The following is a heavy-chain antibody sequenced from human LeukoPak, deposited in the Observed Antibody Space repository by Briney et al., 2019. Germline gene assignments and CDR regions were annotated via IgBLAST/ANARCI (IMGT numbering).Heavy chain of an antibody. Sequence: GASLRLSCASSGFTFSRYSMNWVRQATGKGLELVSSISSSSSYIYYADSVKGRFTISRDNAKNSLYLQMNSLRAEDTAVYYCARDLGSGSSFDYWGQGTLVTISS. D-gene: IGHD3-10*01. CDR3: ARDLGSGSSFDY. V-gene: IGHV3-21*01. J-gene: IGHJ4*02. CDR1: GFTFSRYS. CDR2: ISSSSSYI.